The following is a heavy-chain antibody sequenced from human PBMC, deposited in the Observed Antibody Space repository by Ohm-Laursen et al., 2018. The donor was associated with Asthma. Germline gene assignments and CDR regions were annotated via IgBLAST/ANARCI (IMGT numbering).Heavy chain of an antibody. CDR2: ISGSGGST. CDR3: AREWGGMDV. J-gene: IGHJ6*02. V-gene: IGHV3-23*01. Sequence: SLRLSCAAPGFTFSSYAMSWVRQAPGKGLEWVSAISGSGGSTYYADSVKGRFTISRDNAKNSLYLQMSNLRAEDTAVYYCAREWGGMDVWGPGTTVTVSS. D-gene: IGHD1-26*01. CDR1: GFTFSSYA.